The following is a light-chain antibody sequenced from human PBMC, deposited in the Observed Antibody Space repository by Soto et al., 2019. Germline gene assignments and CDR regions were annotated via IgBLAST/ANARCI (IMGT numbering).Light chain of an antibody. CDR1: QSISNY. V-gene: IGKV1-39*01. J-gene: IGKJ4*01. Sequence: DIQITQSPSSLSASVGDRVTITCRASQSISNYLNWYQQKPGTAPKLLIYTASSLQSGVPSRFSGSGSGTDFTLTISSLQPEDFATYYCQQSHSTPLTFGGGTKV. CDR2: TAS. CDR3: QQSHSTPLT.